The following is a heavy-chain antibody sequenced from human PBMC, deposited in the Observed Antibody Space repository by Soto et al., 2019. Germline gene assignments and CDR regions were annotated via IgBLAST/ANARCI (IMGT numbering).Heavy chain of an antibody. CDR2: INTSNDNK. Sequence: ASVKDSCKASGYTFTNYGISWLRQAPGEGLEWVGWINTSNDNKLYAQKLQGRLTLTTDTSPSTAYMDLTTLRSDDTAVYFCARDPGAASFDFWAQGTLVTVSS. CDR1: GYTFTNYG. CDR3: ARDPGAASFDF. D-gene: IGHD2-15*01. J-gene: IGHJ4*02. V-gene: IGHV1-18*01.